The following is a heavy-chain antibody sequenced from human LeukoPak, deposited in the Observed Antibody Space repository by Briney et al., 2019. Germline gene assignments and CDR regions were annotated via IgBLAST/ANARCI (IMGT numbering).Heavy chain of an antibody. J-gene: IGHJ4*02. CDR3: ARDVGDYGDYYFDY. D-gene: IGHD4-17*01. CDR2: IYHSGST. V-gene: IGHV4-30-2*01. CDR1: GASISSGGYS. Sequence: SETLSLTCAVSGASISSGGYSWSWIRKPPGKGLEWIGYIYHSGSTYYNPSLKSRVTISVDRSKNQFSLKLSSVTAADTAVYYCARDVGDYGDYYFDYWGQGTLVTVSS.